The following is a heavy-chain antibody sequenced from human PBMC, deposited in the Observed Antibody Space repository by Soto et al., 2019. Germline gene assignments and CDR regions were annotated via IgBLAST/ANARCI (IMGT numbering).Heavy chain of an antibody. CDR3: ARGSGWFDP. CDR1: GGGFGSYA. V-gene: IGHV1-69*13. J-gene: IGHJ5*02. CDR2: IIPIFGTA. Sequence: SVEVCCKASGGGFGSYARRCVRQAPGQGLEWMGGIIPIFGTANYAQKFQGRVTITADESTSTAYMELSSLRSEDTAVYYCARGSGWFDPWGQGTLVTVSS.